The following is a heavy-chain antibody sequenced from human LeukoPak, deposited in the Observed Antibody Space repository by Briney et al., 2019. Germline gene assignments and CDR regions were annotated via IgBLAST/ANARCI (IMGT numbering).Heavy chain of an antibody. CDR1: GYTFTSYA. J-gene: IGHJ6*02. CDR3: ARISGGRTIGQYYYYGMDV. V-gene: IGHV1-3*01. D-gene: IGHD2-15*01. CDR2: INAGNGNT. Sequence: ASVNVSCKSSGYTFTSYAMHWVRPAPGQRLEWMGWINAGNGNTKYSQKFQGRVTITRDTSASTAYMELSSLRSEDTAVYYCARISGGRTIGQYYYYGMDVWGQGTTVTVSS.